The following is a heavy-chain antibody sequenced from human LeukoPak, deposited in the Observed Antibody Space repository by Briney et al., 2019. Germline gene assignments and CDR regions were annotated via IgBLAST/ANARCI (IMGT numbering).Heavy chain of an antibody. D-gene: IGHD3-10*01. Sequence: SVKVSCKASGFTFTSSVVQWVRQARGQRLEWIGWIVVGSGNTNYAQKFQERVTITRDMSTSTAYMELSSLRFEDTAVYYCAADRAGSYLRFEYWGQGTPVTVSS. CDR3: AADRAGSYLRFEY. CDR1: GFTFTSSV. CDR2: IVVGSGNT. J-gene: IGHJ4*02. V-gene: IGHV1-58*01.